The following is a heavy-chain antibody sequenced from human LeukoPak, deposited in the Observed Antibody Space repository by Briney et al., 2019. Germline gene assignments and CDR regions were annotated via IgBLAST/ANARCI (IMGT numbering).Heavy chain of an antibody. CDR2: VSYDGTDT. J-gene: IGHJ5*02. CDR1: GFTFTKYA. D-gene: IGHD2-8*01. Sequence: GRSLRLSCAASGFTFTKYAMNWVRQAPGKGLEWVATVSYDGTDTSYADSVKGRFAIFRDNSKNTLYLQMNSLRTEDTAVYYCVRVSGFCTNGVCPSFDPWGQGTLVTVSS. CDR3: VRVSGFCTNGVCPSFDP. V-gene: IGHV3-30*09.